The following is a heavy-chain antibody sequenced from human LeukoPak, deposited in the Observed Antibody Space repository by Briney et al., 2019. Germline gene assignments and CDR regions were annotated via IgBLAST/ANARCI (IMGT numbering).Heavy chain of an antibody. CDR2: MNTNTGNP. D-gene: IGHD3-22*01. Sequence: ASVKVSCKASGYTFTNYAMNWVRQAPGQGLEWMGWMNTNTGNPTYAQGFTGRFVFSLDTSVSTAYLQISSLKTEDTAVYYCAVLSYDSSGYYYPFDYWGEGTLVTVSS. V-gene: IGHV7-4-1*02. J-gene: IGHJ4*02. CDR1: GYTFTNYA. CDR3: AVLSYDSSGYYYPFDY.